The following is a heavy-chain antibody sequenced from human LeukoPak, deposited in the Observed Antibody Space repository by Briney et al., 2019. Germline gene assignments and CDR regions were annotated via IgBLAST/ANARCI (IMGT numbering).Heavy chain of an antibody. CDR1: GYTFAHYW. D-gene: IGHD3-10*01. V-gene: IGHV5-51*01. Sequence: GESLKISCKASGYTFAHYWIGWVRQMPGKGLEWMGIIYPGDSDTKYSPSFQGHVTISVDKSTTTAYLEWSSLKASDTAIYYCAKTAEYFGEFPFDSWGQGTLVTVSS. J-gene: IGHJ4*02. CDR3: AKTAEYFGEFPFDS. CDR2: IYPGDSDT.